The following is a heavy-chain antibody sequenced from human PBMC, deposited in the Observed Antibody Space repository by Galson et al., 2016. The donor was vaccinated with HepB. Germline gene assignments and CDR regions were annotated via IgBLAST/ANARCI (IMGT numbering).Heavy chain of an antibody. V-gene: IGHV3-30*18. J-gene: IGHJ3*02. CDR2: ISYDGYKT. D-gene: IGHD5-12*01. CDR3: AKADTGYIWDPIDM. CDR1: GFSFSGYG. Sequence: SLRLSCAASGFSFSGYGIHWVRQAPGKGLEWVAVISYDGYKTYYADSVKGRFSISRDSYKNSVSLQINSLRTEDTAVYYFAKADTGYIWDPIDMWGQGTRVTVSP.